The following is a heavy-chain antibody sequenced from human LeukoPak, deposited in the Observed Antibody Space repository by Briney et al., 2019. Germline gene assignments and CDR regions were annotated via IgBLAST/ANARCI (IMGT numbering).Heavy chain of an antibody. Sequence: PGGSLRLSCAASGFTFSSSWMTWVRQAPGKGLEWVASIKDDGRDKYYVDSVKGRFTISRDNAKNSAFLQMNSLRAEDTAAYYCARDPGRGFDYWGQGALVTVSS. J-gene: IGHJ4*02. CDR2: IKDDGRDK. CDR3: ARDPGRGFDY. CDR1: GFTFSSSW. D-gene: IGHD1-26*01. V-gene: IGHV3-7*01.